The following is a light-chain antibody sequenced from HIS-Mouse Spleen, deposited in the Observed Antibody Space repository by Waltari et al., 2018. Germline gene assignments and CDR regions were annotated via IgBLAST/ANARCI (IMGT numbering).Light chain of an antibody. J-gene: IGLJ2*01. CDR3: YSTDSSGNHRV. CDR2: EDS. Sequence: SYELTQPPSVSVSPGQTARITCSGDALPKKYAYWYQQKSGQAPVLVIDEDSKRPSGNAERISGSSAGTMATLTISGAQVEDEADYYCYSTDSSGNHRVFGGGTKLTVL. V-gene: IGLV3-10*01. CDR1: ALPKKY.